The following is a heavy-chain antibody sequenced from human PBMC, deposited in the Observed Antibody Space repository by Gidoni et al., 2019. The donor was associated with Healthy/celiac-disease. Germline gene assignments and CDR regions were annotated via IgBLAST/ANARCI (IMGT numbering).Heavy chain of an antibody. CDR3: ARAGGPGLLAVGSSGWFFDY. CDR2: IWYDGSNK. D-gene: IGHD6-19*01. J-gene: IGHJ4*02. Sequence: QVQLVESGGGVVPPGRSLRLSCAASGFTFSSYGMHWVRQAPGKGLEWLAVIWYDGSNKYYADSVKGRFTISRDNSKNTLYLQMNSLRAEDTAVYYCARAGGPGLLAVGSSGWFFDYWGQGTLVTVSS. V-gene: IGHV3-33*01. CDR1: GFTFSSYG.